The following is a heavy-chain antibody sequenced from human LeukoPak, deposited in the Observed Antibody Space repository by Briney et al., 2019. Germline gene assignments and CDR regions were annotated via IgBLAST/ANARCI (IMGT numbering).Heavy chain of an antibody. CDR2: IIPVFGTA. CDR3: ARVLYSSSSGHHY. D-gene: IGHD6-6*01. J-gene: IGHJ4*02. V-gene: IGHV1-69*01. CDR1: GGTFSSYA. Sequence: GSSVKVSCKASGGTFSSYAISWVRQAPAQGLEWMGGIIPVFGTANYAQKFQGRVRITADESTSTAYMELSSLRSEDTAVYYCARVLYSSSSGHHYWGQGTLVTVSS.